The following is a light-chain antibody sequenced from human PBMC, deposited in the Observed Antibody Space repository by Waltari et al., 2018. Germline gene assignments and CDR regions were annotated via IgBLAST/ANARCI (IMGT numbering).Light chain of an antibody. CDR3: GAWDDSLSGLWV. J-gene: IGLJ3*02. CDR1: SPNIGTNP. Sequence: QSLLTQSPSASGTAGQTVTIPCSGSSPNIGTNPVYWYQHSPSAVPARFSGSKSGTSASLSISGLRPDEEADYYCGAWDDSLSGLWVFGGGTKLTVL. V-gene: IGLV1-47*01.